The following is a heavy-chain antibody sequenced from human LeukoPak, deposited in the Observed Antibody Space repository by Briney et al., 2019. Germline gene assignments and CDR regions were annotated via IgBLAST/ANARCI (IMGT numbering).Heavy chain of an antibody. CDR2: IFSDGIRK. Sequence: GMSLSLSCATSGFTFSTYGMEWVRQAPGKGLEWVAIIFSDGIRKYYADSVKGRFTISRDISRSTLYLEMNSLSAEDTAVYYCARASGPIKKNRFDQWGQGTMVTVSS. CDR3: ARASGPIKKNRFDQ. CDR1: GFTFSTYG. D-gene: IGHD1-26*01. J-gene: IGHJ4*02. V-gene: IGHV3-30*12.